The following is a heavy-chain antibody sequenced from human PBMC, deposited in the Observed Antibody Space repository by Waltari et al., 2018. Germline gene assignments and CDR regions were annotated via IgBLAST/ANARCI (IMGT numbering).Heavy chain of an antibody. D-gene: IGHD4-17*01. Sequence: EVQLVESGGDLVQPGRSLGLSCAAFGFPSLYYVMGWVCLTPGKGLGWVAHIKEDGSEKYYLGSVQGRFAISRDNADNTLYLEMNSLRLEDTAIYYCARGLSTVTAFDNWGQGTRVTVSS. CDR3: ARGLSTVTAFDN. V-gene: IGHV3-7*04. J-gene: IGHJ4*02. CDR1: GFPSLYYV. CDR2: IKEDGSEK.